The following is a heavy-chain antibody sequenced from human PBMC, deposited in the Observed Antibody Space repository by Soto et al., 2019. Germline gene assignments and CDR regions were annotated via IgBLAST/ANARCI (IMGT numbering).Heavy chain of an antibody. J-gene: IGHJ5*02. CDR2: IYHSGST. V-gene: IGHV4-4*02. CDR3: ARGKPYSSAWGDRGGWFDP. CDR1: GGSISSSNW. D-gene: IGHD6-19*01. Sequence: SETLSLTCAVSGGSISSSNWWSWVRQPPGKGLEWIGEIYHSGSTNYNPSLKSRVTISVDKSKNQFSLKLSSVTAADTAVYYCARGKPYSSAWGDRGGWFDPWGQGTLVTVSS.